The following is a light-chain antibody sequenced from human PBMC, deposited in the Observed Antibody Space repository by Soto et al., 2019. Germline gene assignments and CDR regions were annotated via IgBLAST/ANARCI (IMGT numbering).Light chain of an antibody. Sequence: QSVLTQPASVSGSPGQSITISCTGTSSDVGGYNYVSWYQQHPGKAPKLMIYKVSNPPSGVSNRFSGSKSGNTAPLTISGLQAEDEADYYCSSYTSSSTWVFGGGTKVTVL. CDR3: SSYTSSSTWV. V-gene: IGLV2-14*01. J-gene: IGLJ3*02. CDR2: KVS. CDR1: SSDVGGYNY.